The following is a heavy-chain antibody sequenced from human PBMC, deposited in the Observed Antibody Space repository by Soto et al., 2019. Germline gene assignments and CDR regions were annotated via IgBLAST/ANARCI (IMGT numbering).Heavy chain of an antibody. Sequence: QITFKESGPTLVKPTQTLTLTCTFSGLSLSTSGEAVGWIRQPPGKALEWLALIYWDDDKRYNPTLKTRLTITTDTSKNQVVLTLTNMDPVDTATYYCAHYVSTSPAGWFDPWGQGILVTVSS. J-gene: IGHJ5*02. CDR1: GLSLSTSGEA. CDR3: AHYVSTSPAGWFDP. D-gene: IGHD3-10*02. V-gene: IGHV2-5*02. CDR2: IYWDDDK.